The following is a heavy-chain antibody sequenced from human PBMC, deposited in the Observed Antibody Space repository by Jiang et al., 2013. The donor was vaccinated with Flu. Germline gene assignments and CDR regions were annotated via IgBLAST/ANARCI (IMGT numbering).Heavy chain of an antibody. Sequence: GSTYYNPSLKSRVTISVDTSKNQXSLKLSSVTAADTAVYYCARNDYSHYYYYMDVWGKGTTVTVSS. CDR3: ARNDYSHYYYYMDV. V-gene: IGHV4-30-2*05. J-gene: IGHJ6*03. CDR2: GST. D-gene: IGHD4-11*01.